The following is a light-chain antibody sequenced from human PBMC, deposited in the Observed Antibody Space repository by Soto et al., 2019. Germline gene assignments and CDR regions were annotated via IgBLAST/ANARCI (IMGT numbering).Light chain of an antibody. J-gene: IGLJ1*01. Sequence: QLVLTQPLSASASPGQRVTISCSGGSSNIGSNTVAWYQHLPGTAPPRLIFTAGQRPSGVPGRFSGSKSGTSASLAISELQSEDAGDYYCSAWDNSLNGYVFGPGTKLTVL. CDR2: TAG. V-gene: IGLV1-44*01. CDR3: SAWDNSLNGYV. CDR1: SSNIGSNT.